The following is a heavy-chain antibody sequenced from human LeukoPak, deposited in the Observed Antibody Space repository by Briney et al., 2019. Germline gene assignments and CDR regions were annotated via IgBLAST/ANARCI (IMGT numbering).Heavy chain of an antibody. J-gene: IGHJ4*02. CDR3: AKLASRYSYDNIDY. D-gene: IGHD5-18*01. CDR1: GFTFSSYA. CDR2: ISGSGGST. V-gene: IGHV3-23*01. Sequence: PGASLRLSCAASGFTFSSYAMSWVRQAPGKGLEWVSAISGSGGSTYYADSVKGRFTISRDNSKNTLYLQMNSLRAEDAAVYYCAKLASRYSYDNIDYWGQGTLVTVSS.